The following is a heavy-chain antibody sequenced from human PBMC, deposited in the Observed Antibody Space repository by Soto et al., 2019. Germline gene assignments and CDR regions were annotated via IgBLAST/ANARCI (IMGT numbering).Heavy chain of an antibody. V-gene: IGHV4-59*01. Sequence: SETLSLTCTVSGGSISSYYWSWIRQPPGKGLEWIGYIYYSGSTNYNPSLKSRVTISIDTSKNQFSLKLSSVTAADTAVYYCARARGGYFDYWGQRTPVTVSS. CDR1: GGSISSYY. CDR3: ARARGGYFDY. CDR2: IYYSGST. J-gene: IGHJ4*02.